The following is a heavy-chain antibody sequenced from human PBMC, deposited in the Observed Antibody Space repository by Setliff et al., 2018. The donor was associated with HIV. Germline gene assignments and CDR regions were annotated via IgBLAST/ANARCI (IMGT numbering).Heavy chain of an antibody. V-gene: IGHV4-39*07. CDR1: GDSISTGRYY. Sequence: PSETLSLTCTVSGDSISTGRYYWGWIRQPPGKGLEWIGSVFYSGSTNYNPSLKGRVTISVDTSKNQFSLKLYSVTAADTAVYYCARAYFGSGIYYWGQGTLVTVS. J-gene: IGHJ4*02. CDR3: ARAYFGSGIYY. CDR2: VFYSGST. D-gene: IGHD3-10*01.